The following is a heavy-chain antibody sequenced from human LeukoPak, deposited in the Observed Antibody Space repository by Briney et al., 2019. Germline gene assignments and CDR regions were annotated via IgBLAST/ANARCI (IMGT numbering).Heavy chain of an antibody. CDR1: GGSISSYY. J-gene: IGHJ5*02. D-gene: IGHD3-10*01. CDR3: ARLRGVTSSFDP. Sequence: PSQTLSLTCTVSGGSISSYYWSWIRQPPGKGLEWIGYIYYSGSTNYNPSLKSRVTISVDTSKNQFSLKLSSVTAADTAVYYCARLRGVTSSFDPWGQGTLVTVSS. CDR2: IYYSGST. V-gene: IGHV4-59*08.